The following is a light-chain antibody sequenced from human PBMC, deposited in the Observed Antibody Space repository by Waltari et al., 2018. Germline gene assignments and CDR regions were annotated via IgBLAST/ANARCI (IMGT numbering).Light chain of an antibody. CDR2: AAS. CDR1: QAISNS. CDR3: QQLNNFPHT. V-gene: IGKV1-9*01. J-gene: IGKJ2*01. Sequence: DIHLTQSPSFLSAFIGARATITCRASQAISNSLAWYQQEPWKAPRLLIYAASTLQSGVPSSFSGSGSGTEFTLTISSLQPEDIATYYCQQLNNFPHTFGQGTKLEIK.